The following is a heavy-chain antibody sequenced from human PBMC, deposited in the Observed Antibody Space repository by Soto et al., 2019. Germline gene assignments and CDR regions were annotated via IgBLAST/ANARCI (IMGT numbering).Heavy chain of an antibody. D-gene: IGHD4-17*01. CDR1: GYTFTSYG. Sequence: ASVKVSCKASGYTFTSYGISWVRQAPGQGLEWMGWISAYNGNTNYAQKLQGRVTMTTDTSTSTAYMELRSLRSDDTAVYYCARGSTVHYYHYYGMDVWGQGTTVTVSS. CDR2: ISAYNGNT. V-gene: IGHV1-18*01. CDR3: ARGSTVHYYHYYGMDV. J-gene: IGHJ6*02.